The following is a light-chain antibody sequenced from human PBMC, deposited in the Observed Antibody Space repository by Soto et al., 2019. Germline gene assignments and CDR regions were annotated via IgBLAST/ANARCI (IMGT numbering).Light chain of an antibody. CDR1: QSVSSSY. Sequence: EIVLTQSPGTLSLSPGERATLSCRASQSVSSSYLAWYQHKPGQAPRLLIYGASSRATGTPDRFSGSGSGTEFTLPISSLEHADFAVYYCQQYGYSTPWTFGQGTKVDIK. J-gene: IGKJ1*01. V-gene: IGKV3-20*01. CDR2: GAS. CDR3: QQYGYSTPWT.